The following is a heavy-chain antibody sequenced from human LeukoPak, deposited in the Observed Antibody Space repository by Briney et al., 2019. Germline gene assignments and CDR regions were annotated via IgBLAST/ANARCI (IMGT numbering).Heavy chain of an antibody. J-gene: IGHJ3*02. V-gene: IGHV4-61*02. CDR2: IYTSGST. CDR1: GGSISSGSYY. CDR3: ASFRAFDI. Sequence: SETLSLTCTVSGGSISSGSYYWSWIRQPAGKGLEWIGRIYTSGSTNYNPSLKSRVTISVDTSKNQFSLKLSSVTAADTAVYYRASFRAFDIWGQGTMVTVSS.